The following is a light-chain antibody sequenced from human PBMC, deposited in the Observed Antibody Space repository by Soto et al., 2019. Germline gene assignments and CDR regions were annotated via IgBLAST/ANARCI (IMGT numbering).Light chain of an antibody. J-gene: IGLJ2*01. CDR2: RNN. CDR1: SSNIGSKY. V-gene: IGLV1-47*01. Sequence: QAVVTQPPSASVTPGQRVTISCSGSSSNIGSKYVYWYQQLPGTAPKLLMYRNNQRPSGVPDRFSGSKSGTSASLAISGLRSEDEADYYCAAWDAGVSGPAFGGGTKVTVL. CDR3: AAWDAGVSGPA.